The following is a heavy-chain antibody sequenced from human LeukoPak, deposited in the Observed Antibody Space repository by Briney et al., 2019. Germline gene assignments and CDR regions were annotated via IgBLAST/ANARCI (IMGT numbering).Heavy chain of an antibody. V-gene: IGHV1-46*01. J-gene: IGHJ6*03. CDR1: GYTFTSYY. CDR2: INPSGGST. D-gene: IGHD3-3*01. Sequence: ASVKVSCKASGYTFTSYYMHWVRQAPGQGLEWMGIINPSGGSTSYAQKFQGRVTMTRDTSTSTVYMELSSLRSEDTAVYYCARVRKRFLEWPAVGYYYYMDVWGKGTTVTVSS. CDR3: ARVRKRFLEWPAVGYYYYMDV.